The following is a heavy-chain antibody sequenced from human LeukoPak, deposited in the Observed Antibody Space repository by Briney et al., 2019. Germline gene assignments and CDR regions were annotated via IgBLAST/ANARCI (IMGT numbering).Heavy chain of an antibody. D-gene: IGHD3-10*01. J-gene: IGHJ4*02. CDR3: VIGMVRGVVISYFDY. V-gene: IGHV3-64D*06. Sequence: GGSLRLSCSASGFTFSNYAIHWVRQAPGKGLEYVSVISSNGGGTYYADSVKGRFTISRDNSKSTLYLQMSSLRSEDTAVYYCVIGMVRGVVISYFDYWGQGTLVTVSS. CDR1: GFTFSNYA. CDR2: ISSNGGGT.